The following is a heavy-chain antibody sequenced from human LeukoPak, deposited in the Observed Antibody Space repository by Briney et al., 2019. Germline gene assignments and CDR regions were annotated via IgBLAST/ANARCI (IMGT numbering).Heavy chain of an antibody. CDR1: GYTFTGYY. J-gene: IGHJ6*03. Sequence: ASVKVSCKASGYTFTGYYMHWVRQAPGQGLEWMGGINPNSGGTNYAQKFQGRVTMTRDTSISTAYMELSRLRSDDTAVYYCASSSIVVVPAASLYYYYYMDVWGKGTTVTVPS. CDR3: ASSSIVVVPAASLYYYYYMDV. CDR2: INPNSGGT. D-gene: IGHD2-2*01. V-gene: IGHV1-2*02.